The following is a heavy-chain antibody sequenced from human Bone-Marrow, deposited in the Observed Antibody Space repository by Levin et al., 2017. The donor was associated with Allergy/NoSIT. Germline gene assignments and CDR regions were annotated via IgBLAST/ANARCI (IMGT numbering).Heavy chain of an antibody. V-gene: IGHV4-31*03. CDR2: IISSGTT. J-gene: IGHJ4*02. Sequence: SETLSLTCSVSGGSITTGGHYWSWIRQHPGKGLQWIGYIISSGTTFYNPSLKTRLAISLETSKNQVTLRLASVTAADTAVYYCARGMDFWGQGTLVTVSS. CDR1: GGSITTGGHY. CDR3: ARGMDF.